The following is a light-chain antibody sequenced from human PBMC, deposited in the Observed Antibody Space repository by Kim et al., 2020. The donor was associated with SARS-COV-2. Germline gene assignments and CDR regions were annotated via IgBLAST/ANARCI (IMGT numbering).Light chain of an antibody. CDR1: SLRSYY. CDR2: GKN. J-gene: IGLJ2*01. CDR3: KSRDSSGNLLV. Sequence: SSELIQEPAVSVTLGQTVRITCQGVSLRSYYATWYQQKPGQAPVLVIYGKNYRPSGIPDRFSGSSSGNTASLTITGAQAEDEADYYCKSRDSSGNLLVFGGGTQLTVL. V-gene: IGLV3-19*01.